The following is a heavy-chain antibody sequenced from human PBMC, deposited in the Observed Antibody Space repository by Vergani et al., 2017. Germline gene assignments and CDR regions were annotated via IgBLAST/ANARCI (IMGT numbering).Heavy chain of an antibody. CDR1: GYTFTCYY. CDR2: NNPNSGGP. J-gene: IGHJ6*02. V-gene: IGHV1-2*02. CDR3: ARVPAAMLNYYYYGMDV. D-gene: IGHD2-2*01. Sequence: QVQLVQSGAEVKKPGASVKVSCKASGYTFTCYYIHLVRPAPGQGLEWMGWNNPNSGGPNYAQKFQGRVTMTRETSISTAYMELSRLRSDDTAVYYCARVPAAMLNYYYYGMDVWGQGTTVTVSS.